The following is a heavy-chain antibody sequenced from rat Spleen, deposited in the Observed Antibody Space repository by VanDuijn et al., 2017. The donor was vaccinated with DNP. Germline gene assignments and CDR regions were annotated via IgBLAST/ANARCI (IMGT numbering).Heavy chain of an antibody. CDR2: INPDGGNT. D-gene: IGHD1-10*01. V-gene: IGHV5-58*01. CDR1: GFTFSTYW. Sequence: EVQLVENGGDLVPPGRSLKLSCVASGFTFSTYWMFWIRQAPGKGLEWVASINPDGGNTYCQDSVKGRFTISRDNAENTVYLQMNSLRSEDTATYYCTTHNPFAYWGQGTLVTVSS. CDR3: TTHNPFAY. J-gene: IGHJ3*01.